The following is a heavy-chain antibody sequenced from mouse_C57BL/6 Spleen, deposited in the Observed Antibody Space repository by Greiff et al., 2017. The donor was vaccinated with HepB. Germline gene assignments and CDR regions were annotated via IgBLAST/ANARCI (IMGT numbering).Heavy chain of an antibody. J-gene: IGHJ4*01. Sequence: ESGPGLVKPSQSLSLTCSVTGYSITSGYYWNWIRQFPGNKLEWMGYISYDGSNNYNPSLKNRISITRDTSKNQFFLKLNSVTTEDTATYYCARDLGLRGAMDYWGQGTSVTVSS. V-gene: IGHV3-6*01. CDR2: ISYDGSN. CDR3: ARDLGLRGAMDY. CDR1: GYSITSGYY. D-gene: IGHD2-4*01.